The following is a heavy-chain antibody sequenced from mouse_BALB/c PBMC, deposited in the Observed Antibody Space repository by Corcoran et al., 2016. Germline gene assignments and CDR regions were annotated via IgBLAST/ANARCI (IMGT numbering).Heavy chain of an antibody. CDR2: ILPGSGST. Sequence: QVQLQQSGAELMKPGASVKISCKATGYTFSSYWIEWVKQRPGHGLEWIGEILPGSGSTNYNEKFKGKATFTADTSSNTAYMQLSSLTSEDSVVYYCARQARYGNPDYWGQGTTLTVSS. CDR1: GYTFSSYW. D-gene: IGHD2-10*02. J-gene: IGHJ2*01. V-gene: IGHV1-9*01. CDR3: ARQARYGNPDY.